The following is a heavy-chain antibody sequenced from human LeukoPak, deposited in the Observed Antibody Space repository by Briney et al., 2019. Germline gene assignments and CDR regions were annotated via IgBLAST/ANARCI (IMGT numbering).Heavy chain of an antibody. CDR3: ARGAYDYDAFDI. CDR1: GYNIAGYF. J-gene: IGHJ3*02. V-gene: IGHV1-2*06. Sequence: GASVKVSCKNTGYNIAGYFIHWVRQAPGQGLEWMGRLNPNYRDTNFAQRFQGRVTMTRDTTITTAFMELNNLRSDDTAIYYCARGAYDYDAFDIWGQGTMVTVSS. CDR2: LNPNYRDT. D-gene: IGHD4-11*01.